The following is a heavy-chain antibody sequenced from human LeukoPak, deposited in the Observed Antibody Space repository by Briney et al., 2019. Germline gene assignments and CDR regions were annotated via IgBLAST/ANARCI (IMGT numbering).Heavy chain of an antibody. V-gene: IGHV3-48*04. CDR1: GFTFSTYA. D-gene: IGHD1-14*01. CDR3: ARDFRTNYYYYMDV. J-gene: IGHJ6*03. CDR2: ISGSGSTI. Sequence: GGSLRLSCVGTGFTFSTYAMTWVRQASGKGLEWVSYISGSGSTIYYADSVKGRFTISRDNAKNSLYLQMNSLRAEDTALYYCARDFRTNYYYYMDVWGKGTTVTVSS.